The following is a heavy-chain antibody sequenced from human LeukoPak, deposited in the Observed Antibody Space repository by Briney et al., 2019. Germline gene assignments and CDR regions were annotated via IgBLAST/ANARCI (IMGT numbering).Heavy chain of an antibody. Sequence: GGSLRLSCAASGFTFSSYAMRWVRQAPGKGLEWVAVISYDGSNKYYADSVKGRFTISRDNSKNTLYLQMNSLRAEDTAVYYCARDSGIAAAGTPFDYWGQGTLVTVSS. V-gene: IGHV3-30-3*01. D-gene: IGHD6-13*01. CDR3: ARDSGIAAAGTPFDY. CDR1: GFTFSSYA. CDR2: ISYDGSNK. J-gene: IGHJ4*02.